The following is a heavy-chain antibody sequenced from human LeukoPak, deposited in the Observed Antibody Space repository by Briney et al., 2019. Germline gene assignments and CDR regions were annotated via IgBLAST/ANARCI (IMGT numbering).Heavy chain of an antibody. Sequence: GGSLRLSCAASGFTFTRYSMSWVRQAPGKGLEWVSSISSSSSYIYYADSVKGRFTISRDNAKNSLYLQMNSLRAEDTAVYYCARDFDYSSSCYWDYWGQGTLVTVSS. CDR2: ISSSSSYI. CDR3: ARDFDYSSSCYWDY. V-gene: IGHV3-21*01. D-gene: IGHD6-13*01. CDR1: GFTFTRYS. J-gene: IGHJ4*02.